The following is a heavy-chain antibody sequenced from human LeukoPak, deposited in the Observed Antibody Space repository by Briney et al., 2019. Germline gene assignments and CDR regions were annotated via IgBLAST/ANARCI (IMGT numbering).Heavy chain of an antibody. D-gene: IGHD1-26*01. V-gene: IGHV3-53*01. CDR3: ARGGSYPNDPFDI. CDR2: IYSGSST. Sequence: GGSLRLSCAASGFTFSSYSMNWVRQAPGKGLEWVSVIYSGSSTHYADSVEGRITISRDNSKNTLFLQMNNLRAEDTAVYYCARGGSYPNDPFDIWGQGTRVTVTS. J-gene: IGHJ3*02. CDR1: GFTFSSYS.